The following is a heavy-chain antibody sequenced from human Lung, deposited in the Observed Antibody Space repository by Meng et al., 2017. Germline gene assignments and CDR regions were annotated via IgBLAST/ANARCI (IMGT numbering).Heavy chain of an antibody. CDR2: INHRGST. D-gene: IGHD4-11*01. CDR1: GGSFSDYY. Sequence: QQWGGGCVQRWDALLIDLSVVGGSFSDYYLPGIRQPPGKGLRWFGEINHRGSTNYNPSLESRATISVDTSQNNLSLKLSSVTAADSAVYYCARGPTTMAHDFDYWGQGTLVTVSS. J-gene: IGHJ4*02. V-gene: IGHV4-34*01. CDR3: ARGPTTMAHDFDY.